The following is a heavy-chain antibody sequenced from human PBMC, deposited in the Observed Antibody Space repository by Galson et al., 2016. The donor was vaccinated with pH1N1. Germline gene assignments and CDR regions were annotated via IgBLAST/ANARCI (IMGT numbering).Heavy chain of an antibody. CDR1: GFTFGTHA. Sequence: SLRLSCAASGFTFGTHAMTWVRQAPGKGLQWVAVISGSGGSREYADSVKGRFTISRDNSKNTLYLQMNSVRVGDTGIYYCAKEAQWDGGNWFDPWGQGTLVTVSS. CDR3: AKEAQWDGGNWFDP. D-gene: IGHD1-26*01. CDR2: ISGSGGSR. V-gene: IGHV3-23*01. J-gene: IGHJ5*02.